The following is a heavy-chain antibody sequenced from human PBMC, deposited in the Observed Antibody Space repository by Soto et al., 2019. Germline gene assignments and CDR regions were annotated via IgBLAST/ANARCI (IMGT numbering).Heavy chain of an antibody. J-gene: IGHJ4*02. V-gene: IGHV1-3*01. D-gene: IGHD5-12*01. Sequence: QVQLVQSGAEAKKPGASVKVSCKASGYTFTSYAMHWVRQAPGQRLEWMGWINVGNGNTKYSQKFQGRVTITRDTSASIVYMELSSLRSVDTAMYYCARNVVATIQLDYWGQGTLVTVSS. CDR2: INVGNGNT. CDR3: ARNVVATIQLDY. CDR1: GYTFTSYA.